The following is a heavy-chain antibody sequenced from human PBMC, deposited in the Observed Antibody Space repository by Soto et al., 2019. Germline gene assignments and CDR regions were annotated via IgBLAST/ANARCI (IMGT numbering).Heavy chain of an antibody. D-gene: IGHD6-13*01. Sequence: QVQLVQSGAEVKKPGASVKVSCKVSGYTLTELSMHWVRQAPGKGLEWMGGFDPEDGETIYAQKFQGRVTMTEDTSTDTAYMELSSLRSEDTAVYYCALRKYSSSYSPPYYYYYGMDVWGQGTTVTVSS. CDR2: FDPEDGET. V-gene: IGHV1-24*01. CDR3: ALRKYSSSYSPPYYYYYGMDV. CDR1: GYTLTELS. J-gene: IGHJ6*02.